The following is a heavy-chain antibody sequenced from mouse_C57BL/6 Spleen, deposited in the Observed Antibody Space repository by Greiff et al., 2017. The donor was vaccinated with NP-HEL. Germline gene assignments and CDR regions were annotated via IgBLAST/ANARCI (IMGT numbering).Heavy chain of an antibody. V-gene: IGHV5S21*01. CDR1: GFTFSSYA. D-gene: IGHD2-2*01. CDR3: VSTMVTTFDC. CDR2: ISSGGDYI. Sequence: EVKLVESGEGLVKPGGSLKLSCAASGFTFSSYAMSWVRQTPEKRLEWVAYISSGGDYIYYADTVKGRFTISRDNARNTLYLQMSSLKSKDTAMYYCVSTMVTTFDCRGQGTTLTVSS. J-gene: IGHJ2*01.